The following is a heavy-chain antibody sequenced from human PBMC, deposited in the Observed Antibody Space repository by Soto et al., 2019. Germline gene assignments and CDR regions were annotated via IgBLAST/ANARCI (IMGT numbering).Heavy chain of an antibody. V-gene: IGHV6-1*01. CDR1: GDSVSSNSAA. J-gene: IGHJ5*02. CDR2: TYYRSKWYN. Sequence: SQTLSLTCAISGDSVSSNSAAWNWIRQFPSRGLEWLGRTYYRSKWYNDYAVSVKSRITINPDTSKNQFSLQLSSVTPEDTAVYYCARGYDTSNAFDPWGQGTLVTVSS. D-gene: IGHD3-9*01. CDR3: ARGYDTSNAFDP.